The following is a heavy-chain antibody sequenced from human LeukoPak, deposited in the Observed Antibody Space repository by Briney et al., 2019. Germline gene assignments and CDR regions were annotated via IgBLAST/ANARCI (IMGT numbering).Heavy chain of an antibody. CDR1: GFTFSSYA. J-gene: IGHJ3*02. D-gene: IGHD3-3*01. CDR3: AKGGTYYDFWSGYYTHDAFDI. CDR2: ISGSGGST. Sequence: GGSLRLSYAASGFTFSSYAMSWVRQAPGKGLEWVSAISGSGGSTYYADSVKGRFTISRDNSKNTLYLQMNSLRAEDTAVYYCAKGGTYYDFWSGYYTHDAFDIWGQGTMVTVSS. V-gene: IGHV3-23*01.